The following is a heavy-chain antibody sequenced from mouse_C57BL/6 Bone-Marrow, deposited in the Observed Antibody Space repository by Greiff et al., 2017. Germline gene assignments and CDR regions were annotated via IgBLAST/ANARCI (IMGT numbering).Heavy chain of an antibody. D-gene: IGHD2-4*01. Sequence: VQLQQSGPELVKPGASVKISCKASEYTFTDYYMNWVKQSHGKSLEWIGDINPNNGGTSYNQKFKGKATLTVDKSSSTAYMELRSLTSEDSAVYYCAREKFYDYGAWFAYWGQGTLVTVSA. CDR3: AREKFYDYGAWFAY. V-gene: IGHV1-26*01. J-gene: IGHJ3*01. CDR2: INPNNGGT. CDR1: EYTFTDYY.